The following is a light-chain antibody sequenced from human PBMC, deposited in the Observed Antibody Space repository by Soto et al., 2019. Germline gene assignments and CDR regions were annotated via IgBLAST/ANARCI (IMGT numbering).Light chain of an antibody. CDR2: SNN. V-gene: IGLV1-47*02. J-gene: IGLJ3*02. CDR1: SSTIGSNY. Sequence: QSVLTQPPSASGTPGQRVTISCSGSSSTIGSNYVYWYQQLPGTAPKLLIYSNNQRPSGVPDRFSGSKSGTSDSLAISGLRSEDEADYYCAAWDDSLSGHWVFGGGTKLTVL. CDR3: AAWDDSLSGHWV.